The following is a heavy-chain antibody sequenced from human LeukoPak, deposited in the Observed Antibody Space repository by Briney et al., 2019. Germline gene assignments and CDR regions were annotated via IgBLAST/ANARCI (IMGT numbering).Heavy chain of an antibody. Sequence: GESLEISCKGSGYSFTSYWIGWVRQMPGKGLEWMGIIYPGDSDTRYSPSFQGQVTISADKSISTAYLQWSSLKASDTAMYYCARERVHGGNEPSDAFDIWGQGTMVTVSS. CDR2: IYPGDSDT. V-gene: IGHV5-51*01. J-gene: IGHJ3*02. D-gene: IGHD4-23*01. CDR1: GYSFTSYW. CDR3: ARERVHGGNEPSDAFDI.